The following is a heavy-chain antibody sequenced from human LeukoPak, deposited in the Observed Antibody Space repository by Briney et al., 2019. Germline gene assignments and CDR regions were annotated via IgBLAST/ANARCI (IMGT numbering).Heavy chain of an antibody. Sequence: ASVKLSFTASGYTFTVYYMHWVRQAPGQGLEWMGWINPNSGGTNYAQKFQGRVTMTRDTSISTAYMKLSRLRSDDTAVYYCARSSYYDFPYYFDYWGQGTLVTVSS. CDR1: GYTFTVYY. J-gene: IGHJ4*02. CDR2: INPNSGGT. V-gene: IGHV1-2*02. D-gene: IGHD3-3*01. CDR3: ARSSYYDFPYYFDY.